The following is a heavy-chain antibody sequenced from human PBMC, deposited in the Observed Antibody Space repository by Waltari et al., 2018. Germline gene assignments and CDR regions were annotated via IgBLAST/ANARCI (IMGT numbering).Heavy chain of an antibody. V-gene: IGHV4-59*11. Sequence: QVQLQGSGPGLVNPSETLSLTCTVSGGSISSHYWSWIRQPPGKGLGWIGYIYYSGSTNYNPSVKSRVTRSVDTSKNQFSLKLSSVTAADTAGYDCATDGRYGSSTSCYSGDWGQGTLVTVSS. CDR2: IYYSGST. D-gene: IGHD2-2*02. J-gene: IGHJ4*02. CDR3: ATDGRYGSSTSCYSGD. CDR1: GGSISSHY.